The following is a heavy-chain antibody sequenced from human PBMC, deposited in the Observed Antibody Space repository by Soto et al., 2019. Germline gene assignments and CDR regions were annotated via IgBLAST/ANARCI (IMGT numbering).Heavy chain of an antibody. CDR3: ASRGATENAFDI. Sequence: SQTQPLSCTVSGGSIGSSSYCWGWIRQPPGKGLEWIGSIYYSGSTYYNPSLKSRVTISVDTSKNQFSLKLSSVTAADTAVYYCASRGATENAFDIWGQGTMVTVSS. J-gene: IGHJ3*02. V-gene: IGHV4-39*01. CDR2: IYYSGST. D-gene: IGHD1-26*01. CDR1: GGSIGSSSYC.